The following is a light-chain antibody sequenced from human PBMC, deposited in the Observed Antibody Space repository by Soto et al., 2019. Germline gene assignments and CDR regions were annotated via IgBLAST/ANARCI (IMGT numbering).Light chain of an antibody. V-gene: IGKV3-11*01. J-gene: IGKJ5*01. CDR1: QSVSSY. Sequence: EIVLTQSPATLSVSDGERVGLSCRASQSVSSYLAWYQQKPGQAPRLIIYDASNRANGIPARFSGSGSGTDFTLTISGLEPEDFAVYYCQQRSNWPLITFGQGTRLEIK. CDR2: DAS. CDR3: QQRSNWPLIT.